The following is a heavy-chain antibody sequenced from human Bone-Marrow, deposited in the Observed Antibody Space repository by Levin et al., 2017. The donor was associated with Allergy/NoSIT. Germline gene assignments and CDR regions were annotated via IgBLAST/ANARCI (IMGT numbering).Heavy chain of an antibody. V-gene: IGHV3-21*01. CDR2: ISSGGNDI. J-gene: IGHJ6*02. CDR1: GFTFSTFG. D-gene: IGHD3-16*01. Sequence: GGSLRLSCAASGFTFSTFGVNWVRQIPGKGLEWVASISSGGNDIYYADSVKGRFTISRDNVKHSLYLQMNSLRAEDTAVYYCARDRTFGIVRNYGLGVCGQGTTVIVTS. CDR3: ARDRTFGIVRNYGLGV.